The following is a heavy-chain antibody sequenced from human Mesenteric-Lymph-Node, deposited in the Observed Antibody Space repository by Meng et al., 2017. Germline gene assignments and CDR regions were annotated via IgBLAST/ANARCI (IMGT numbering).Heavy chain of an antibody. CDR2: IPHRGSS. CDR3: LRGSGGSV. J-gene: IGHJ1*01. D-gene: IGHD3-10*01. CDR1: GGSFSGYY. V-gene: IGHV4-34*01. Sequence: QVQLQQWGAGLLKPSETRSLTCAVYGGSFSGYYWSWIRQPPGKGLEWIGEIPHRGSSAYNPSLKSRVSMSIDKSKNQFSLKLTSVTAADTAVYHCLRGSGGSVWGQGTLVTVSS.